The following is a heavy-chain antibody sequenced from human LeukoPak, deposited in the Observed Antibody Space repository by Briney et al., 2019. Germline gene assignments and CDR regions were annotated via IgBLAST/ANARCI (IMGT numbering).Heavy chain of an antibody. CDR2: ISGSGGST. D-gene: IGHD3-9*01. J-gene: IGHJ6*02. CDR1: GFTFSNYA. Sequence: GGSLRLSCAASGFTFSNYAMSWVRQAPGKGLEWVSGISGSGGSTYYADSVKGRFTISRDNSKNTLYLQMNSLTDEDTAVYYCAREIRYFGPYGMDVWGQGTTVTVSS. CDR3: AREIRYFGPYGMDV. V-gene: IGHV3-23*01.